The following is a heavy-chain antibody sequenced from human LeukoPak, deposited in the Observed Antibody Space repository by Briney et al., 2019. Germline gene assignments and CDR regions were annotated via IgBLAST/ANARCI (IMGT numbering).Heavy chain of an antibody. CDR3: ATLSVTGDY. D-gene: IGHD3-10*01. CDR1: GFTFSGYT. V-gene: IGHV3-21*04. Sequence: GGSLRLSCAASGFTFSGYTMNWLRQAPGKGLEWVSTISGSGSYIYYADSLRGRFPVSRDNAENSLYLHMDSLRAEDTAVYYCATLSVTGDYWGQGTLVTVSS. J-gene: IGHJ4*02. CDR2: ISGSGSYI.